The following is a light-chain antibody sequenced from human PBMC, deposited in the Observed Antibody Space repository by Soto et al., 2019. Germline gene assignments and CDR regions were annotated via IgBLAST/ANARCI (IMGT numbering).Light chain of an antibody. CDR1: QSISNNF. J-gene: IGKJ1*01. Sequence: EIVLTQSPCTLSLSPGDSAALSCRASQSISNNFLAWYQRTPGQAPRLLIYGASYRATDIPYRFSGSGSGTDFTLTITRLEPDDFAMYYCQQYGSSPPTFGQGTTVEVK. CDR2: GAS. V-gene: IGKV3-20*01. CDR3: QQYGSSPPT.